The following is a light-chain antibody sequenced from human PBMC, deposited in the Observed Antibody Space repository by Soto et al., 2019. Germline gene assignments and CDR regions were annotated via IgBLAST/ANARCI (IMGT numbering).Light chain of an antibody. CDR2: RAS. J-gene: IGKJ1*01. V-gene: IGKV1-5*03. Sequence: DIQMTQSPSTLSASEGDRVTITCRASHSISSWLAWYQQKPGKAPNLLIYRASSLESGVPSRFSGSGSGTEFTLTISSLQPVDFATYYCQQYNSFPTFGQGTKVEIK. CDR3: QQYNSFPT. CDR1: HSISSW.